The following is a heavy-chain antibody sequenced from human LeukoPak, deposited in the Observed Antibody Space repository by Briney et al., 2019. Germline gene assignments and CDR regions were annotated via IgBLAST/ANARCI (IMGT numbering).Heavy chain of an antibody. CDR1: GFTFSSYE. CDR3: ARDSVAAAGIH. J-gene: IGHJ4*02. CDR2: ISSSGSTI. Sequence: PGGSLRLSCAASGFTFSSYEMNWVRQAPGKGLEWVSYISSSGSTIYYADSVKGRFTISRDNAKNSLYLQMNSLRAEDTAVYYCARDSVAAAGIHWGQGTLVTVSS. V-gene: IGHV3-48*03. D-gene: IGHD6-13*01.